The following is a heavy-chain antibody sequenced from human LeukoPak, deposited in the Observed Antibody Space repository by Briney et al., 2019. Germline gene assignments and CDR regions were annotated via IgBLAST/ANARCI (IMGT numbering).Heavy chain of an antibody. V-gene: IGHV3-33*01. CDR2: IWYDGSNR. J-gene: IGHJ6*02. CDR1: GFTFSSYG. D-gene: IGHD5-12*01. CDR3: AIDVIVSSGYDLYYYYYGMDV. Sequence: GGSLRPSCAASGFTFSSYGMHWVRQAPGKGLEWVAVIWYDGSNRYYADSVKGRFTISRDTSKNTLYLQMNSLRAEDTAVYYCAIDVIVSSGYDLYYYYYGMDVWGQGTPVTVSS.